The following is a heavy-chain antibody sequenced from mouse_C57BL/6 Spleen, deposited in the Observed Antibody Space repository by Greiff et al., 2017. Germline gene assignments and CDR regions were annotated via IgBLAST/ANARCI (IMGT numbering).Heavy chain of an antibody. CDR3: ARPPDGSFYAMDY. V-gene: IGHV5-17*01. D-gene: IGHD2-3*01. CDR2: ISSGSSTI. CDR1: GFTFSDYG. Sequence: EVKLMESGGGLVKPGGSLKLSCAASGFTFSDYGMHWVRQAPEKGLEWVAYISSGSSTIYYADTVKGRFTISRDNAKNTLFLQMTSLRSEDTAMYYCARPPDGSFYAMDYWGQGTSVTVSS. J-gene: IGHJ4*01.